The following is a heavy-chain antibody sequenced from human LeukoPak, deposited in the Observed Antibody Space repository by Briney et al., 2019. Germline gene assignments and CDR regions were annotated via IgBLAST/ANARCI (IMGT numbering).Heavy chain of an antibody. CDR1: RFTFNSYG. CDR2: INSVGGTT. D-gene: IGHD4-17*01. V-gene: IGHV3-48*03. Sequence: GESLRLSCAASRFTFNSYGMNWFRKVPGKGLEWISYINSVGGTTFYADSVKGRFTITRDNANNTLYLQMNSLRAEDAAIYYCARSHMYGDYGEDIWGHGTVVAVSS. CDR3: ARSHMYGDYGEDI. J-gene: IGHJ3*02.